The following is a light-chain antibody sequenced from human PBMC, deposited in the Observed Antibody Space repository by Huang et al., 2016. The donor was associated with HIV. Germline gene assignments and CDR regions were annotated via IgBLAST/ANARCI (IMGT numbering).Light chain of an antibody. CDR1: QDISIY. Sequence: DIQMTQSPSSLSASVSDRVTITCRASQDISIYLAWYQQKPGKIPQLLIYTASTLQSGVPSRFSGSGSGTDFTLTISSLQPEDVSTYYCQQYNSAPGTFGQGTKLEIK. V-gene: IGKV1-27*01. J-gene: IGKJ2*01. CDR3: QQYNSAPGT. CDR2: TAS.